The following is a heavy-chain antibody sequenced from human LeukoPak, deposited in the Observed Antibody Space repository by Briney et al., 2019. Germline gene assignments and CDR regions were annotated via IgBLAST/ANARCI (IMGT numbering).Heavy chain of an antibody. D-gene: IGHD3-10*01. CDR1: GGSISSSNW. Sequence: KPSEPLSLPCTVSGGSISSSNWWSWVRPPPGEGLEWSGEIYHSGSTNYNPSLKSRVTISVDKSKNQFSLKLSSVTAADTAVYYCAVVWFGSFDYWGQGTLVTVSS. CDR3: AVVWFGSFDY. J-gene: IGHJ4*02. V-gene: IGHV4-4*02. CDR2: IYHSGST.